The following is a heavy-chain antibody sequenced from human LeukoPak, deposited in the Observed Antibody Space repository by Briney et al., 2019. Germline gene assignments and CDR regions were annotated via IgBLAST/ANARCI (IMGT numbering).Heavy chain of an antibody. Sequence: SETLSLTCTVSGGSISSYYWSWIRQPPGKGLEWIGYIYYSGSTNYNPSLKSRVTISVDTSKNQFSLKLSSVTAADTAVYYCARRGCSGYVVLDDAFDIWGQGTMVTVSS. J-gene: IGHJ3*02. D-gene: IGHD5-12*01. CDR1: GGSISSYY. CDR3: ARRGCSGYVVLDDAFDI. V-gene: IGHV4-59*01. CDR2: IYYSGST.